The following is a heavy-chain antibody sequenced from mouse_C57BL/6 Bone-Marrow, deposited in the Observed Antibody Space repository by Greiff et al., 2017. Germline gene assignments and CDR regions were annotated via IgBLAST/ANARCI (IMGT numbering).Heavy chain of an antibody. CDR2: IDPSDSET. D-gene: IGHD1-1*01. J-gene: IGHJ4*01. V-gene: IGHV1-52*01. Sequence: VQLQQPGAELVRPGSSVKLSCKASGYTFTSYWMHWVKQRPIQGLEWIGNIDPSDSETHYNQKFKDKATLTVDKSSSTAYMQLSRLTSEDSAVYYSERAEGCYYGTGAMDYWGQGTSVTVSS. CDR1: GYTFTSYW. CDR3: ERAEGCYYGTGAMDY.